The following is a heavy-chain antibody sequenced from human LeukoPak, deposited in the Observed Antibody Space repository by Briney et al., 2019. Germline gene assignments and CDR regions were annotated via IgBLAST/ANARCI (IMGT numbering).Heavy chain of an antibody. CDR3: AKDLGYSGSYIDC. Sequence: GASLRLSCAASGFTFSSYVMHWVRQAPGKGLEWVAFISYDGGNKYYADSVKGRFTISRDNSKNTLYLQMNSLRTEDTAVYYCAKDLGYSGSYIDCWGQGTLVTVSS. J-gene: IGHJ4*02. CDR1: GFTFSSYV. CDR2: ISYDGGNK. V-gene: IGHV3-30*18. D-gene: IGHD1-26*01.